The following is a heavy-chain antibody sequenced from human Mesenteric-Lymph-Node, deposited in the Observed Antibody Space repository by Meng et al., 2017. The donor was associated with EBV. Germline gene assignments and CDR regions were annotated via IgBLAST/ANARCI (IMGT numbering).Heavy chain of an antibody. V-gene: IGHV1-8*01. D-gene: IGHD3-22*01. CDR3: ARGMSYYDNSGFFDY. CDR2: VNPDSGNT. J-gene: IGHJ4*02. CDR1: GYTFTSYD. Sequence: VRLVPAAGEVKTPGALVKVSCKAAGYTFTSYDINWVRQAPGQGREWMGWVNPDSGNTGFPEKFHGRITMTRNTSISTTYMELRSLTAEDTAVYYCARGMSYYDNSGFFDYWGQGALVTVSS.